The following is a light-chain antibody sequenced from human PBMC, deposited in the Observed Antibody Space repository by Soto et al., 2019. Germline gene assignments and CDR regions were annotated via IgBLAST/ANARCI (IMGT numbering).Light chain of an antibody. CDR3: QQYNSQST. J-gene: IGKJ1*01. CDR2: TAS. V-gene: IGKV1-5*03. CDR1: QSISSW. Sequence: DIQITHSPSTLSESVGESVTITFRASQSISSWLAWYQQKPGKAPKLLIYTASNLESGVPSRFRGSGSGTEFTLTITSLQPDDFATYYCQQYNSQSTFGQGTKVDIK.